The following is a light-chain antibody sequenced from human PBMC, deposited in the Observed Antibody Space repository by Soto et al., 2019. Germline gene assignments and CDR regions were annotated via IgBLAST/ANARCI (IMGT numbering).Light chain of an antibody. CDR1: SSDVGSYNL. V-gene: IGLV2-14*02. CDR2: DVR. CDR3: STYTTSSTLYV. J-gene: IGLJ1*01. Sequence: QSALTQPASVSGSPGQSITISCTGTSSDVGSYNLVSWYQQHPGKAPKLMIYDVRNRPSGISNRFSGSKSGNTASLTISGLQAEDEADYSCSTYTTSSTLYVFGTGTKVTV.